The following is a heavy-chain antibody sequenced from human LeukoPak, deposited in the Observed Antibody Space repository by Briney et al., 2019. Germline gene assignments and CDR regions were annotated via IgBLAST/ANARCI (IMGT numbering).Heavy chain of an antibody. CDR3: ARELHGSGSYPNYYYYYGMDV. CDR1: GFTFSSFG. J-gene: IGHJ6*02. Sequence: GGSLRLSCAASGFTFSSFGMHWLRQAPGKGLEWVAVIWFDGSNDYFADSVKGRFTISRDNSKNTLYLQMNSLRAEDTAVYYCARELHGSGSYPNYYYYYGMDVWGQGTTVTVSS. CDR2: IWFDGSND. V-gene: IGHV3-33*01. D-gene: IGHD3-10*01.